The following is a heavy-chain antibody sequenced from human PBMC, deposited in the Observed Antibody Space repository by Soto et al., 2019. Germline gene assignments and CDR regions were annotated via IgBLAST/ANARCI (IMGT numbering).Heavy chain of an antibody. CDR3: AREYCTNGVCYNNVLLWFGELHPGPFDY. J-gene: IGHJ4*02. Sequence: EVQLVESGGGLVQPGGSLRLSCAASGFTFSSYWMSWVRQAPGKGLEWVANIKQDGSEKYYVDSVKGRFTISRDNAKNSLYLQMNSLRAEDTAVYYCAREYCTNGVCYNNVLLWFGELHPGPFDYWGQGTLVTVSS. D-gene: IGHD2-8*01. V-gene: IGHV3-7*03. CDR1: GFTFSSYW. CDR2: IKQDGSEK.